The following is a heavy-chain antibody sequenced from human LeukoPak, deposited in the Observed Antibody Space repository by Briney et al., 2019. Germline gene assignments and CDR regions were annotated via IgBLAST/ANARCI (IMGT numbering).Heavy chain of an antibody. Sequence: PGGSLRLSCAASGFTFSSYAMHWVRQAPGKGLEWVAVISYDGSGKFYPDSVKGRFTISRDDSKNTLYLQMNSLRPEDTALYHCAKEGLGGDFDYWGQGTLVTVTS. CDR2: ISYDGSGK. CDR1: GFTFSSYA. V-gene: IGHV3-30-3*01. CDR3: AKEGLGGDFDY. J-gene: IGHJ4*02. D-gene: IGHD3-16*01.